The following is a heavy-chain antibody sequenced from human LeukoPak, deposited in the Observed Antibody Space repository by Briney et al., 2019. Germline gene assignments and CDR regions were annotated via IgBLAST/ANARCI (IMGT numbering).Heavy chain of an antibody. CDR1: GGTFSSYA. CDR3: ARASGITGTPYYYYMDV. CDR2: IIPIFGTA. D-gene: IGHD1-20*01. J-gene: IGHJ6*03. Sequence: SAKVSCKASGGTFSSYAISWVRQAPGQGLEWMGGIIPIFGTANYAQKFQGRVTITTDESTSTAYMELSSLRSEDTAVYYCARASGITGTPYYYYMDVWGKGTTVTVSS. V-gene: IGHV1-69*05.